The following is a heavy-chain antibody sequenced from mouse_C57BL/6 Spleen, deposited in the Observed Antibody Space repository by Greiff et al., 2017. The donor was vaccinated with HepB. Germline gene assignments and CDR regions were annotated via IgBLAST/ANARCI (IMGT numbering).Heavy chain of an antibody. CDR2: INPSSGYT. J-gene: IGHJ3*01. Sequence: VQLQQSGAELARPGASVKMSCKASGYTFTSYTMHWVKQRPGQGLEWIGYINPSSGYTKYNQKFKDKATLTADKSSSTAYMQLSSLTSEDSAVYYGARGGSTMVTADAYWGQGTLVTVSA. CDR3: ARGGSTMVTADAY. CDR1: GYTFTSYT. V-gene: IGHV1-4*01. D-gene: IGHD2-2*01.